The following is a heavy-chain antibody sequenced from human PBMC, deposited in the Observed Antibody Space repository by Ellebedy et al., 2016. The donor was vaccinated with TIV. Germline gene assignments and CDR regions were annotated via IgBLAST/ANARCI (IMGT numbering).Heavy chain of an antibody. CDR2: ISYDGSNE. Sequence: GESLKISXAASGFTFSNYAIHWVRQAPGKGLEWVAVISYDGSNEYYADSVKGRFTISRDNAKNSLYLQMNSLRAEDTALYYCAKDRDDSSGYFSQFDYWGQGTLVTVSS. CDR1: GFTFSNYA. J-gene: IGHJ4*02. V-gene: IGHV3-30*18. D-gene: IGHD3-22*01. CDR3: AKDRDDSSGYFSQFDY.